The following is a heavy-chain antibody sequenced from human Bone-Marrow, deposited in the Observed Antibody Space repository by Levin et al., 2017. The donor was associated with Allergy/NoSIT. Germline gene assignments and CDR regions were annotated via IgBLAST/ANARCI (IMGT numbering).Heavy chain of an antibody. J-gene: IGHJ4*02. CDR1: GFTFSSYD. V-gene: IGHV3-23*01. Sequence: GESLKISCAASGFTFSSYDMSWVRQAPGKGLEWVSAISYSGARTYYADSVRGRFTISRDQSKNMLYLQMNSLRGEDTAVYYCAKDWQANYFFDHWGQGTLVTVSS. D-gene: IGHD4/OR15-4a*01. CDR3: AKDWQANYFFDH. CDR2: ISYSGART.